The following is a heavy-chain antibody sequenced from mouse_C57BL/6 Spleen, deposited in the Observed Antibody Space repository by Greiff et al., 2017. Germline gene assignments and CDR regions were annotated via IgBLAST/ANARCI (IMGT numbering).Heavy chain of an antibody. Sequence: QVQLQQSGAELVRPGASVTLSCKASGYTFTDYEMHWVKQTPVHGLEWIGAIDPETGGTAYNQKFKGKAILTADKSSSTAYMELRSLTSEDSAVYYCTRSTTVVAPVDYWGQGTTLTVSS. CDR3: TRSTTVVAPVDY. V-gene: IGHV1-15*01. CDR2: IDPETGGT. D-gene: IGHD1-1*01. CDR1: GYTFTDYE. J-gene: IGHJ2*01.